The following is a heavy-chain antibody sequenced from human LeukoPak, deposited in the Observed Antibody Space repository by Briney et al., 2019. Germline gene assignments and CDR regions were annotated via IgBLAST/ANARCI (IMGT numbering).Heavy chain of an antibody. J-gene: IGHJ4*02. CDR3: GRDSRSILIDV. Sequence: GGSLGLSCAASGFTFSRHGMHWVRQAPGKGLEWVAVIWYDGSNTYYVDSVKGRFTISRDNSKNTLYLQMNSLRVEDTAVYYCGRDSRSILIDVWGQGTPVTISS. V-gene: IGHV3-33*01. CDR1: GFTFSRHG. D-gene: IGHD3-3*01. CDR2: IWYDGSNT.